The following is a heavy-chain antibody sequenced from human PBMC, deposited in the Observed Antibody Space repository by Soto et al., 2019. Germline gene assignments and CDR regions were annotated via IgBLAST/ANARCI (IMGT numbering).Heavy chain of an antibody. CDR1: GYTFTSYG. CDR2: ISAYNGNT. D-gene: IGHD3-3*01. J-gene: IGHJ6*02. V-gene: IGHV1-18*04. Sequence: ASVKVSCKASGYTFTSYGISWVRQAPGQGLEWMGWISAYNGNTNYAQKLQGRVTMTTDTSTSTAYMELRSLRSDDTAVYYCARHPYYDFWSGPQYYYYGMDVWGQGTTVTVS. CDR3: ARHPYYDFWSGPQYYYYGMDV.